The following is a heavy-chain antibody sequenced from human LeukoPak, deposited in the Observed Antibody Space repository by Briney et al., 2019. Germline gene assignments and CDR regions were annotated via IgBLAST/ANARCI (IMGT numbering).Heavy chain of an antibody. CDR3: ARDRGFTGYFDCLDI. V-gene: IGHV3-30*04. CDR2: ISYDGSNK. CDR1: GFTFSSYA. Sequence: PGRSLRLSCAASGFTFSSYAMRWVRQAPGKGLEWVAVISYDGSNKYYADSVKGRFTISRDNSKNTLYLQMNSLRAEDTAVYYCARDRGFTGYFDCLDIWGQGTMVTVSS. D-gene: IGHD3-9*01. J-gene: IGHJ3*02.